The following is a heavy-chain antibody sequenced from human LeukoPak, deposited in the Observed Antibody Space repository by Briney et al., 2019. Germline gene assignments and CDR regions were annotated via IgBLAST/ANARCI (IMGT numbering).Heavy chain of an antibody. V-gene: IGHV4-39*01. CDR2: IYYSGST. CDR1: GGSISSSSYY. CDR3: ARRTGWYYFDY. D-gene: IGHD6-19*01. J-gene: IGHJ4*02. Sequence: PSETLSLTCTVSGGSISSSSYYWGWLRQPPGTGLEYLGSIYYSGSTYYNPSLKSRVTISVDTSKNEFSLKLSSVTAADTAVYYCARRTGWYYFDYWGQGTLVTVSS.